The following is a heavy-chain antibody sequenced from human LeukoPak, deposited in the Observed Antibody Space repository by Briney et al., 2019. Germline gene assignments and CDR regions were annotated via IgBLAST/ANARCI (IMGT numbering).Heavy chain of an antibody. V-gene: IGHV3-23*01. CDR2: ISGSGGST. D-gene: IGHD2-2*02. CDR3: AKDPGCSSTSCYKDGAFDI. CDR1: GFTFSSYA. Sequence: PGGSLRLSCAASGFTFSSYAMSWVRQAPGKGLEWVSAISGSGGSTYYADSVKGRFTISRDNSKNTLYLQMHSLRDEDKAVYYCAKDPGCSSTSCYKDGAFDIWGQGTMVTVSS. J-gene: IGHJ3*02.